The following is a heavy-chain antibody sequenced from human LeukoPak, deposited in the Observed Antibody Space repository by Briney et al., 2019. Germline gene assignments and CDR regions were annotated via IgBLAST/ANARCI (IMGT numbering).Heavy chain of an antibody. CDR3: ARDRRSRTGYSSGPFDP. V-gene: IGHV3-21*01. J-gene: IGHJ5*02. CDR2: ISSSSYI. D-gene: IGHD6-19*01. CDR1: GFTFSSYS. Sequence: GGSLRLSCAASGFTFSSYSMNWVRQAPGKGLEWVSSISSSSYIYYADSVKGRFTISRDNAKNSLYLQMNSLRAEDTAVYYCARDRRSRTGYSSGPFDPWGQGTLVTVST.